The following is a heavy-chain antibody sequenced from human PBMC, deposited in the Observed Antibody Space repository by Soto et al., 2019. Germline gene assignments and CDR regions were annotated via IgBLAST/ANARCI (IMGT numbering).Heavy chain of an antibody. D-gene: IGHD6-19*01. CDR1: GFTFTSSA. CDR2: IVVSSGNT. J-gene: IGHJ4*02. CDR3: AASGYSSGWDLPGTAY. Sequence: SVKVSCKASGFTFTSSAVQWVRQARGQRLEWIGWIVVSSGNTNYAQKFQERVTITRDMSTSTAYMELSSLRSEDTAVYYCAASGYSSGWDLPGTAYCGQGTLVTVS. V-gene: IGHV1-58*01.